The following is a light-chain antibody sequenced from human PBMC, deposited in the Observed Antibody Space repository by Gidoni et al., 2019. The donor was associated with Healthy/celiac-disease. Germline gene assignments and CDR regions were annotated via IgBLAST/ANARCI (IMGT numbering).Light chain of an antibody. CDR2: QDS. J-gene: IGLJ2*01. CDR1: KLGDKY. V-gene: IGLV3-1*01. Sequence: SYELTQQPSVYVSPGQTASITCSGDKLGDKYACWYQQKPGQSPVLVIYQDSKRPSGIPERFSGSNSGNTATLTISGTQAMDEADYYCQAWDSSTGVFGGGTKLTVL. CDR3: QAWDSSTGV.